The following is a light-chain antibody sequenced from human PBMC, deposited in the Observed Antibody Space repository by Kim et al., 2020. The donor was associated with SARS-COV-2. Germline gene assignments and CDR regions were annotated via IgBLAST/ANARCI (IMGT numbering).Light chain of an antibody. J-gene: IGKJ4*01. V-gene: IGKV3-15*01. CDR3: QQYNDWPPLT. CDR1: RCVSSD. Sequence: SPGERVALSARAGRCVSSDIAWCQQKPCQTPRVYISVAPTAATGTPARCTGSGAGTEFTLTICGLQSEEFVVFYCQQYNDWPPLTFGGGTKVGIK. CDR2: VAP.